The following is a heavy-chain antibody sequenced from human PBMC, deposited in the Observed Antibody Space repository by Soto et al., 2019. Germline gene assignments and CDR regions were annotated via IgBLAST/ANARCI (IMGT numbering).Heavy chain of an antibody. CDR3: ARKERKPAPFWN. Sequence: SETLSLTCTVSGGSVSSGDYYWSWIRQPPGKGLEWIGNIYYSGSTNYNPSLKSRATISVDTSKNQFSLKVSSATAADTAVYYCARKERKPAPFWNWGQGILVTVSS. CDR2: IYYSGST. V-gene: IGHV4-61*08. D-gene: IGHD3-3*01. CDR1: GGSVSSGDYY. J-gene: IGHJ4*02.